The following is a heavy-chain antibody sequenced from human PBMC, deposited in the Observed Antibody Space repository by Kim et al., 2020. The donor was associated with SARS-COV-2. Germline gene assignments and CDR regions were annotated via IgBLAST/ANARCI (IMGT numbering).Heavy chain of an antibody. Sequence: SETRSLTCAVSGGSINNVGYSWSWIRQLPGMGLEWIGYIYDSGTTYYSPSLKSRVTISLDRSRTQFFLNLNSVTAADTAVYYCARGSYASGMDVWGQGT. D-gene: IGHD3-16*01. J-gene: IGHJ6*02. CDR2: IYDSGTT. CDR1: GGSINNVGYS. V-gene: IGHV4-30-2*01. CDR3: ARGSYASGMDV.